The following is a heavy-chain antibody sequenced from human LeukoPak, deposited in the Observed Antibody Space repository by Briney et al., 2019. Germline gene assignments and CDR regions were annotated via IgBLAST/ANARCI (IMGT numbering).Heavy chain of an antibody. CDR2: ISSSSSTI. D-gene: IGHD3-9*01. CDR3: ARVNYDILTGYYSDY. V-gene: IGHV3-48*04. J-gene: IGHJ4*02. CDR1: GFTFSSYS. Sequence: GGSLRLSCAASGFTFSSYSIDWVRQAPGKGLEWLSYISSSSSTIYYADSVKGRFTISRDNAKNSLYLQMNSLRAEDTAVYYCARVNYDILTGYYSDYWGQGTL.